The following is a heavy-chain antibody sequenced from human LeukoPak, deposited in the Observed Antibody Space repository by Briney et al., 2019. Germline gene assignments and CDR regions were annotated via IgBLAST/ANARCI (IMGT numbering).Heavy chain of an antibody. CDR2: ISSNSSYT. Sequence: GGSLRLSCAASGFTFSDYYMSWIRQAPGKGLEWVSYISSNSSYTNYADSVKGRFTISRDNAKNSLYLQMNSLRAEDTAVYYCARDGRGLGDYDAFDIWGQGTMVTVSS. V-gene: IGHV3-11*05. CDR3: ARDGRGLGDYDAFDI. J-gene: IGHJ3*02. CDR1: GFTFSDYY. D-gene: IGHD4-17*01.